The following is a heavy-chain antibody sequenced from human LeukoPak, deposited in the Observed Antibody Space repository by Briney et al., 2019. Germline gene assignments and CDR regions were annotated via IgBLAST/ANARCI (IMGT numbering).Heavy chain of an antibody. Sequence: SETLSLTCTVSGGSISNYYWSWIRQPPGKGLELIGFVYYTGSTNYNPSLESRVTISVDTSKNQFSLSLSSVTAADTAVYYCARVSRPVRGVDSLDVWGQGTTVTVSS. J-gene: IGHJ6*02. V-gene: IGHV4-59*01. CDR1: GGSISNYY. CDR2: VYYTGST. D-gene: IGHD2-21*01. CDR3: ARVSRPVRGVDSLDV.